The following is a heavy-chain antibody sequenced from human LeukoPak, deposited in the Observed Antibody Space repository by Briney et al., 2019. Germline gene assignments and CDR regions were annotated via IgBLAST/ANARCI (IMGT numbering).Heavy chain of an antibody. Sequence: GGSLRLSCAASGFTFSSYWMSWVRQAPGKGLEWVANIKQDGSEKYYVDSVKGRFTISRDNAKNSLYLQMNSLRAEDTAVYYCARDFREIDYYYYGMDVWGQGTTATVSS. D-gene: IGHD5-24*01. CDR1: GFTFSSYW. CDR3: ARDFREIDYYYYGMDV. V-gene: IGHV3-7*01. CDR2: IKQDGSEK. J-gene: IGHJ6*02.